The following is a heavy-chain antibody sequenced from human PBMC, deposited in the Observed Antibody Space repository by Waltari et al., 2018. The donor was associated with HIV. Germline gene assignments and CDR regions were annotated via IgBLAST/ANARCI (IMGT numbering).Heavy chain of an antibody. CDR2: ISYEGSSK. D-gene: IGHD3-22*01. CDR3: AKDPYYYDSSGYADYFDY. CDR1: GFTLSSYG. J-gene: IGHJ4*02. V-gene: IGHV3-30*18. Sequence: QVQLVESGGGVVQPGRSLRLSCAASGFTLSSYGMHWVRQAPGRGPEWGSVISYEGSSKYDADSVNGRFTVSRDKSESTLYLPMNCLRAEDTAVYYCAKDPYYYDSSGYADYFDYWGQGTLVTVSS.